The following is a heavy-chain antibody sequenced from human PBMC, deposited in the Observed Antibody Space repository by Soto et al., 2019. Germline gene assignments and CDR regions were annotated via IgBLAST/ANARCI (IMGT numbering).Heavy chain of an antibody. CDR1: GDSVSSNAAA. J-gene: IGHJ5*02. V-gene: IGHV6-1*01. CDR3: VRLIGNSWLDT. Sequence: SQTLSLTCAISGDSVSSNAAAWNWIRQSSSRGLEWLGRTYYRSKWYNDYAMSVTSRITISTDTSKNQFSLQLNSVTPDDTAVNYCVRLIGNSWLDTWGQGTLVTVSS. CDR2: TYYRSKWYN. D-gene: IGHD2-8*01.